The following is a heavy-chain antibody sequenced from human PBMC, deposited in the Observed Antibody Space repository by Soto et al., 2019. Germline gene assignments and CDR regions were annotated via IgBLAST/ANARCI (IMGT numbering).Heavy chain of an antibody. D-gene: IGHD1-20*01. CDR3: ARDRRITGFVADIDL. V-gene: IGHV3-30-3*01. J-gene: IGHJ4*03. Sequence: PGRSMRLSCAACGFTVSNHAMHWARRAPGKGMEWVALVAHDGPSKSYAGSVKGRFTISSDKSTNTLFLQMDSLDTEDTAVYYFARDRRITGFVADIDLWGRGTLVTVSS. CDR1: GFTVSNHA. CDR2: VAHDGPSK.